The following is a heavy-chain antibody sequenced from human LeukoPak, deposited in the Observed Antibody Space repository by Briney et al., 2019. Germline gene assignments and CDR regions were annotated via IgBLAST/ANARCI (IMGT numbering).Heavy chain of an antibody. CDR1: GYTFTSYG. V-gene: IGHV1-18*01. Sequence: ASVTVSCRASGYTFTSYGISWVRQAPGQGLEWMGWISAYNGNTNYAQKLQGRVTMTTDTSTSTAYMELRSLRSDDTAVYYCARERGYYDSSGYYAPFDYWGQGTLVTVSS. D-gene: IGHD3-22*01. CDR2: ISAYNGNT. J-gene: IGHJ4*02. CDR3: ARERGYYDSSGYYAPFDY.